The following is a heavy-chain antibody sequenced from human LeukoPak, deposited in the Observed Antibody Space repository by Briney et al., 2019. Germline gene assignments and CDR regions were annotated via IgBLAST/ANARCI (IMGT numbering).Heavy chain of an antibody. CDR2: IYYSGST. Sequence: PSETLSLTCTVSGGSVSSGSYYWSWIRQPPGKGLEWIGYIYYSGSTNYNPSLKSRVTISVDTSKNQFSLKLSSVTAADTAVYYCARHSRGCSSTSCPFDYWGQGTLVTVSS. V-gene: IGHV4-61*01. CDR3: ARHSRGCSSTSCPFDY. CDR1: GGSVSSGSYY. J-gene: IGHJ4*02. D-gene: IGHD2-2*01.